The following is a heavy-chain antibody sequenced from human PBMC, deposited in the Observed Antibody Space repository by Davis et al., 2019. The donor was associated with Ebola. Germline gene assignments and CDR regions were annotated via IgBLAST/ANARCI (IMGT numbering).Heavy chain of an antibody. CDR2: IYYTGTT. CDR3: ARENRSVASTPWPFDY. Sequence: SETLSLTCTVTGGSISSGDYYWSWIRQVPGKGLEWVGYIYYTGTTFYHPSLKNRITMSIDTSTNQFSLNLRSVTAADAAVYYCARENRSVASTPWPFDYWGQGILVTVSS. J-gene: IGHJ4*02. V-gene: IGHV4-30-4*01. CDR1: GGSISSGDYY. D-gene: IGHD5-12*01.